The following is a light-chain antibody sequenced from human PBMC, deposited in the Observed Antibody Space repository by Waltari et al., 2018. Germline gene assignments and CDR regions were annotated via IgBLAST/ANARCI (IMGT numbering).Light chain of an antibody. CDR3: QHYDGVPPWT. CDR1: WDINNY. Sequence: DIQMTQSPSSLSASVGDRVTITCQASWDINNYLNLYQQNPGKAPKLLIYDASTLETGVPSRFSGSGSGTDFVFTISRLQPEDIATYYCQHYDGVPPWTFGQGTRVDFK. V-gene: IGKV1-33*01. J-gene: IGKJ1*01. CDR2: DAS.